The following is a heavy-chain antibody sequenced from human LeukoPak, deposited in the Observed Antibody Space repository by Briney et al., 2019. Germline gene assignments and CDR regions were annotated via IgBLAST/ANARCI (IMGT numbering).Heavy chain of an antibody. CDR1: GFTFSSYA. Sequence: AGGSLRLSCAASGFTFSSYAMHWVRQAPGKGLEWVAVISYDGSNKYYADSVKGRFTISRDNAKNSLYLQMNSLRAEDTAVYYCAREASSWNYYFDYWGQGTLVTVSS. V-gene: IGHV3-30*04. D-gene: IGHD6-13*01. CDR3: AREASSWNYYFDY. CDR2: ISYDGSNK. J-gene: IGHJ4*02.